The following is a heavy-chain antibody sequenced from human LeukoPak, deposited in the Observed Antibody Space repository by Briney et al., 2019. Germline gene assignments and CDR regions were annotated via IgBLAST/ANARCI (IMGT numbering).Heavy chain of an antibody. CDR2: INPNSGGT. Sequence: ASVKVSCKASGYTFTGYYMHWVRQASGQGLEWMGWINPNSGGTNYAQKFQGRVTMTRDTSISTAYMELSRLRSDDTAAYYCARLLGTWNTFDYWGQGTLVTVSS. CDR1: GYTFTGYY. V-gene: IGHV1-2*02. J-gene: IGHJ4*02. D-gene: IGHD1-1*01. CDR3: ARLLGTWNTFDY.